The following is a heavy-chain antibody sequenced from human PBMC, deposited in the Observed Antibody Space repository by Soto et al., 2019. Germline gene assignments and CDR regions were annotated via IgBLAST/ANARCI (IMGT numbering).Heavy chain of an antibody. CDR2: ILPIFGTS. V-gene: IGHV1-69*01. CDR3: ARGGRYPKSSNYSGMDV. D-gene: IGHD1-20*01. CDR1: GGTFSTYS. Sequence: QVQLVQSGAEVKKPGSSVKVSCKASGGTFSTYSISWVRQAPGQGLEWMGGILPIFGTSHYAQNFQGRVTLTADEPTSPAYMELSSLRSDDTAVYYCARGGRYPKSSNYSGMDVWGQGTTVTVSS. J-gene: IGHJ6*02.